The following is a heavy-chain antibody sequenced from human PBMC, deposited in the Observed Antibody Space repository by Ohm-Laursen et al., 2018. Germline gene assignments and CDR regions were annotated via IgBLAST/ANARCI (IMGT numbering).Heavy chain of an antibody. Sequence: SLRLSCAASGFTVSNYWMSWVRQPPGKGLEWVATINKDESEKYYVDSVKGRFTISKDNAKNSLYLQMNSLKFEDTAVYYCARGSEGPSPPYWGQGTLVTVSS. CDR2: INKDESEK. V-gene: IGHV3-7*01. J-gene: IGHJ4*02. CDR1: GFTVSNYW. CDR3: ARGSEGPSPPY.